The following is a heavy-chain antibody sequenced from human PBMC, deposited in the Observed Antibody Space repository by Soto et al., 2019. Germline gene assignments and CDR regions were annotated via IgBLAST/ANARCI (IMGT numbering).Heavy chain of an antibody. Sequence: PGGSLRLSCAASGFTVSSNYMSWVRQAPGKGLEWVSVIYSGGSTYYADSVKGRFTISRHNSKNTLYLQMNSLRADDTAVYYCARFGGFGPTLYYYYYMDVWGKGTTVTVS. CDR2: IYSGGST. V-gene: IGHV3-53*04. CDR3: ARFGGFGPTLYYYYYMDV. CDR1: GFTVSSNY. J-gene: IGHJ6*03. D-gene: IGHD3-16*01.